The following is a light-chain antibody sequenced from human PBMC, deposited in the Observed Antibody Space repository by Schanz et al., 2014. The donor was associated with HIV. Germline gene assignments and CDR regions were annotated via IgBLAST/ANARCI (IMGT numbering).Light chain of an antibody. CDR3: QQYGTSPLT. V-gene: IGKV3-20*01. Sequence: ETMMTQSPATLSVSPGERATLSCRASQSVSNNLAWFQQTPGQAPRLLIYGASSRATGIPDRFRGSGSGTDFTLTISRLEPEDFAVYYCQQYGTSPLTFGGGTKVEIK. CDR2: GAS. J-gene: IGKJ4*01. CDR1: QSVSNN.